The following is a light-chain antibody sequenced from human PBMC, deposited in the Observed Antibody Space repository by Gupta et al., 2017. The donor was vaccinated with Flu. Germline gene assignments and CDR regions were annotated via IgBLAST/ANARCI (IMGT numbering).Light chain of an antibody. Sequence: ERSTLSCRASQSISSSYLAWYQQKPGQAPRLLIYSASTRATGIPDRFSGSGSGTYFTLTISRLEPEDFAVYFCQHSGSSLYTFGQGTKLEI. CDR3: QHSGSSLYT. J-gene: IGKJ2*01. CDR1: QSISSSY. CDR2: SAS. V-gene: IGKV3-20*01.